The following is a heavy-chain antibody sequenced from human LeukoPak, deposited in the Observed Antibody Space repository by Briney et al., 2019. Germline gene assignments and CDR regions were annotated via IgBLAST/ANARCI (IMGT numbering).Heavy chain of an antibody. CDR2: INPNSGGT. CDR1: GYTFTGYY. J-gene: IGHJ6*03. CDR3: ARGGYSYGPSPSYYYMDV. Sequence: GASVKVSCKASGYTFTGYYMHWARQAPGQGLEWMGWINPNSGGTNYAQKFQGRVTMTRDTSISTAYMELSRLRSDDTAVYYCARGGYSYGPSPSYYYMDVWGKGTTVTVSS. V-gene: IGHV1-2*02. D-gene: IGHD5-18*01.